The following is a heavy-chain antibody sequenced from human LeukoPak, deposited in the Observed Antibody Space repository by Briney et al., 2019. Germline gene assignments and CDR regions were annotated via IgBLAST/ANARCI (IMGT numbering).Heavy chain of an antibody. D-gene: IGHD2-15*01. CDR2: INPNSGGT. CDR3: AITKYTHGYCSGGSCPFDY. Sequence: ASVKVSCKASGYTFTGYYMHWVRQAPGQGLEWMGWINPNSGGTNYAQKFQGRVTMTRDTSISTAYMELSRLRSDDTAVYYCAITKYTHGYCSGGSCPFDYWGQGTLVTVSS. V-gene: IGHV1-2*02. J-gene: IGHJ4*02. CDR1: GYTFTGYY.